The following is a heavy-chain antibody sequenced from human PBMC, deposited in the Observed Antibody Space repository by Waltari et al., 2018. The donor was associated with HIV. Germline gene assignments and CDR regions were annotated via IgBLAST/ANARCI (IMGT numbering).Heavy chain of an antibody. CDR2: INHRGST. CDR3: ARGRPRITMIVVVKDYYYYYMDV. CDR1: GGSFSGYY. D-gene: IGHD3-22*01. J-gene: IGHJ6*03. V-gene: IGHV4-34*01. Sequence: QVQLQQWGAGLLKPSETLSLTCAVYGGSFSGYYWSWIRQPPGKGLEWIGEINHRGSTNYNPSLKSRVTISVDTAKNQFSLKLSSVTAADTAVYYCARGRPRITMIVVVKDYYYYYMDVWGKGTTVTVSS.